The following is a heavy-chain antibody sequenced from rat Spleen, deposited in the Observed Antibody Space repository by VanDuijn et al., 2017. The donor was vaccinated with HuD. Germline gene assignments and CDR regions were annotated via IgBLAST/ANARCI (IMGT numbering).Heavy chain of an antibody. Sequence: EVQLVESGGGLVQPGRSMKLSCAASGFTFSDYGMAWVLQAPTKGLAWVASIRYDGGSTYFRDSVTGRLTLSRDNAKSTLYLHMESLRSEDTATYYCAKDMTGGYYYSSYIPFAYWGQGTLVTVSS. CDR2: IRYDGGST. CDR1: GFTFSDYG. CDR3: AKDMTGGYYYSSYIPFAY. J-gene: IGHJ3*01. V-gene: IGHV5-20*01. D-gene: IGHD1-2*01.